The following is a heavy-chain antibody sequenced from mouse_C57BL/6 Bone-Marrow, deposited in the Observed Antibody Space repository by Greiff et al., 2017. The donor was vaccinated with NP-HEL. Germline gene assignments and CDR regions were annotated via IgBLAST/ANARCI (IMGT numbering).Heavy chain of an antibody. CDR2: ISSGGSDT. CDR3: YRRGYDCLFDC. Sequence: EVKLMESGGDLVKPGGSLKLSCAASGFTFSSYGMSWVRQTPDKRLEWVATISSGGSDTYYPDSVKGRFTISRDNAKNTRYLQLSSLKSEDTAMDYCYRRGYDCLFDCWGQGTTLTVSS. V-gene: IGHV5-6*02. J-gene: IGHJ2*01. CDR1: GFTFSSYG. D-gene: IGHD2-2*01.